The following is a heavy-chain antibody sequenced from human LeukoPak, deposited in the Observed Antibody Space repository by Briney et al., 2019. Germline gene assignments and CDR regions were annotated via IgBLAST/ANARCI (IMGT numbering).Heavy chain of an antibody. CDR3: AKGGSTNFYYGDV. D-gene: IGHD2/OR15-2a*01. CDR2: IYDSGST. V-gene: IGHV4-59*01. CDR1: GGSISSYY. Sequence: SETLSLTCTVSGGSISSYYWTWIRRPPGKGLEWIGDIYDSGSTRYNTSLESRVTISVDTSKNQFSLKLSSVTAADTAVYYCAKGGSTNFYYGDVWGQGTTVTVSS. J-gene: IGHJ6*02.